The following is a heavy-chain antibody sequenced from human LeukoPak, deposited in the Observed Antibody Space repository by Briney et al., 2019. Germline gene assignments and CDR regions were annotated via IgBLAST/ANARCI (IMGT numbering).Heavy chain of an antibody. D-gene: IGHD3-10*01. Sequence: ASVKVSCKASGYTFTSYDINWVRQATGQGLEWMGWMNPNSGNTGYAQKFQGRVTMTRNTSISTAYMELSSLRYEDTAVYYCARGRLYYYGSGSYKVDPWGQGTLVTVSS. CDR2: MNPNSGNT. V-gene: IGHV1-8*01. J-gene: IGHJ5*02. CDR3: ARGRLYYYGSGSYKVDP. CDR1: GYTFTSYD.